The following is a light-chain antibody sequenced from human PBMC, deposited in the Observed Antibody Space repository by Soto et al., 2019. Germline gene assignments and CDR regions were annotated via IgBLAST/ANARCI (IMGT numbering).Light chain of an antibody. V-gene: IGKV3-20*01. CDR1: QVVTSNY. Sequence: EIVLTQSPGTLSLSPGERATLSCRASQVVTSNYLVWYQQKPGQAPRLLIYGASSRATGIPDRFSGSGSGTDITLTSSLLDDDYSAVYYCQHGGRPPITFGQGTRLEIK. J-gene: IGKJ5*01. CDR2: GAS. CDR3: QHGGRPPIT.